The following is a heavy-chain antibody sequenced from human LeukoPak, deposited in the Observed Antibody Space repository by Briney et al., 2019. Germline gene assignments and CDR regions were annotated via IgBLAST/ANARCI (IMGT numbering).Heavy chain of an antibody. CDR3: AKDSLLTVVSPVAAS. Sequence: GGSLRLSCAASGFTFTTYWMSWVRQAPGKGLEWVANIKQDGSEKYYVDSVKGRFAISRDNAKNSLFLQMNALSVEDTAVYYCAKDSLLTVVSPVAASWGQGIQVTVSS. V-gene: IGHV3-7*01. CDR2: IKQDGSEK. J-gene: IGHJ5*02. D-gene: IGHD4-23*01. CDR1: GFTFTTYW.